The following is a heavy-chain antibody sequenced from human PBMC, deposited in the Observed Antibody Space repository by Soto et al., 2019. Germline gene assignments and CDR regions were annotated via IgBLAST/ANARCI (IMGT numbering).Heavy chain of an antibody. V-gene: IGHV1-18*01. Sequence: ASVKVSCKASGYTFTSYGISWVRQAPGQGLEWMGWMSAYNGNTNYAQKLQGRVTMPTDTSTSTSYMELRSLRSDDTAVYYCARSGLLLWFGELFHDAFDIWGQGTMVTVSS. CDR1: GYTFTSYG. J-gene: IGHJ3*02. CDR2: MSAYNGNT. CDR3: ARSGLLLWFGELFHDAFDI. D-gene: IGHD3-10*01.